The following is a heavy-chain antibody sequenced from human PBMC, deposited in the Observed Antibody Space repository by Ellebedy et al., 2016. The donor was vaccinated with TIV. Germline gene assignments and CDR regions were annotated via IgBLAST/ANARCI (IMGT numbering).Heavy chain of an antibody. V-gene: IGHV1-2*02. CDR1: GYTFTGYY. J-gene: IGHJ4*02. CDR2: INPNSGGT. Sequence: AASVKVSCKASGYTFTGYYMHWVRQAPGQGLEWMGWINPNSGGTNYAQKFQGRVTMTRDTSTSTVYMELSSLRSEDTAVYYCARDGLTDYYGSGSYSYYFDYWGQGTLVTVSS. D-gene: IGHD3-10*01. CDR3: ARDGLTDYYGSGSYSYYFDY.